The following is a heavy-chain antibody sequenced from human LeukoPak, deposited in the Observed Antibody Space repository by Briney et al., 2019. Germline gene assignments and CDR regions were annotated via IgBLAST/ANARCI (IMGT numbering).Heavy chain of an antibody. D-gene: IGHD3-10*01. CDR2: IWYGGSNK. CDR1: GFTFSNYA. CDR3: ARGGETYGSGENDY. Sequence: PGGSLRLSCAASGFTFSNYAMHWVRQAPGKGLEWVAVIWYGGSNKYYADSVKGRFTISRDNSQNTLYLQMNSLRAEDSAVYYCARGGETYGSGENDYWGQGTLVTVSS. V-gene: IGHV3-33*01. J-gene: IGHJ4*02.